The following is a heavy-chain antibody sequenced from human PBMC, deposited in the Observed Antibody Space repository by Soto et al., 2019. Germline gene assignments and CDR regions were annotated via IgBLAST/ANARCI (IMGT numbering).Heavy chain of an antibody. CDR2: IIPIFGTA. V-gene: IGHV1-69*01. CDR1: GGTFSSYA. D-gene: IGHD2-15*01. Sequence: QVQLVQSGAEVKKPGSSVKVSCKASGGTFSSYAISWVRQSPGQGLEWMGGIIPIFGTANYAQKFQGRVTITADESTSTAYMELSSLRSEDTAVYYCARDRPALLLTYYGMDVWGQGTTVTVSS. CDR3: ARDRPALLLTYYGMDV. J-gene: IGHJ6*02.